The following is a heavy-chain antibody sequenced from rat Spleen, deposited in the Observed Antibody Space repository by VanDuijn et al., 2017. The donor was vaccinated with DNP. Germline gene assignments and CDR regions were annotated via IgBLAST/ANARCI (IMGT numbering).Heavy chain of an antibody. Sequence: EVQLVESGGGLVQPGKSLKLSCAASGFTFSHYYMAWVRQAPTKGLEWFASISTGGGNTYYRDSVKGRFTISRDNAKSTLYLQMDSLRSEETATYYCARHGEVPSRYAMDAWGQGTSVTVSS. CDR3: ARHGEVPSRYAMDA. CDR2: ISTGGGNT. J-gene: IGHJ4*01. D-gene: IGHD1-5*01. V-gene: IGHV5S11*01. CDR1: GFTFSHYY.